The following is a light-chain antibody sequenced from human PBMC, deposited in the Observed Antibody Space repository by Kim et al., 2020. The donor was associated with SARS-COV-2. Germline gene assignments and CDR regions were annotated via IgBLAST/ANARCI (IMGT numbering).Light chain of an antibody. CDR2: DEN. V-gene: IGLV3-19*01. J-gene: IGLJ1*01. CDR3: HSRNSSTQEYF. Sequence: SSELTQDPTVSVALGQTVRITCQGDSLRHSYAGWYQQKPGQAPQLVFCDENTRPAGHPDRFSGSSSGNTASLTNPGAQAEDEADYYCHSRNSSTQEYFFG. CDR1: SLRHSY.